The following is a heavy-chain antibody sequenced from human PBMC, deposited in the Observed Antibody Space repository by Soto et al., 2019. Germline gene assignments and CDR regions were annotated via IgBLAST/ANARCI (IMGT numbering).Heavy chain of an antibody. CDR3: ARATKVGTVVPEYYFDY. J-gene: IGHJ4*02. CDR1: GGSISGYY. CDR2: IYYNGST. V-gene: IGHV4-59*08. Sequence: PSETLSLTCTVSGGSISGYYWTWIRQPPGKGLEWTGFIYYNGSTNYNPSLKSRVTISVDTSKNQFSLKLSSLTAADTAVYYCARATKVGTVVPEYYFDYWGPGTLVTVS. D-gene: IGHD2-21*01.